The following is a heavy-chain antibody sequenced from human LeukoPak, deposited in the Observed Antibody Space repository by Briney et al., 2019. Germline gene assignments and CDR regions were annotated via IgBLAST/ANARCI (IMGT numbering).Heavy chain of an antibody. Sequence: PSETLSLTCAVYGESLSKYYWTWIRQSPGKGLEWIGEINHRGSTNLNPSLKSRVTLSVDTSKHQFSLRLTSVTAADAAVYYCASSVGSTDYWGQGTLVTVSS. CDR2: INHRGST. CDR1: GESLSKYY. V-gene: IGHV4-34*01. J-gene: IGHJ4*02. CDR3: ASSVGSTDY. D-gene: IGHD1-26*01.